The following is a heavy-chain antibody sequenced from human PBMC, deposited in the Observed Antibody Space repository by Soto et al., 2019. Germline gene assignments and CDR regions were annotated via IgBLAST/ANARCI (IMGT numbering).Heavy chain of an antibody. D-gene: IGHD4-17*01. V-gene: IGHV4-59*01. CDR1: GGSINNFY. J-gene: IGHJ6*02. CDR2: IYSSGDT. Sequence: PSETLSLTCAASGGSINNFYWSWIRQPPGKGLEWLGYIYSSGDTNYSPSLKSRVTISVDRSKNQFSLKLSSVTAADTAVYYCARDYHSFTLTTTGGMDVWGQGTTVTVSS. CDR3: ARDYHSFTLTTTGGMDV.